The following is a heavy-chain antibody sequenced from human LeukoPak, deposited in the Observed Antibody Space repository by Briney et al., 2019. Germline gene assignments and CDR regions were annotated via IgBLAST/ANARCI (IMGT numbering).Heavy chain of an antibody. J-gene: IGHJ6*02. V-gene: IGHV3-30-3*01. Sequence: GGSLRLSCAASGFTVSSYAIHWVRQAPGKGLEWVAVISYDGSNKYYADSVKGRFTISRDNSKNTLYLQMNSLRAEDTAVYYCARDGWRVNGMDVWGQGTTVTVSS. CDR3: ARDGWRVNGMDV. D-gene: IGHD6-19*01. CDR2: ISYDGSNK. CDR1: GFTVSSYA.